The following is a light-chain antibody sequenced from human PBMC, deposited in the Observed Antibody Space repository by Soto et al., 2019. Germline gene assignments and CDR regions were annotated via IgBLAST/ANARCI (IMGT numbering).Light chain of an antibody. J-gene: IGKJ1*01. Sequence: EIVLTQSPGTLSLSPGERATLSCRASQSVSSNLAWYQQKPGQAPRLLIYGASTRATGIPARFSGGGSGTDFTLTINRLEPEDFALYYCQQYGSSPPTFGQGTKVDIK. V-gene: IGKV3-20*01. CDR2: GAS. CDR3: QQYGSSPPT. CDR1: QSVSSN.